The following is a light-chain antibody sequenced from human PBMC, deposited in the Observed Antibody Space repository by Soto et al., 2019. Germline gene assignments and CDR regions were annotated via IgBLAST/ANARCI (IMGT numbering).Light chain of an antibody. J-gene: IGKJ1*01. CDR1: HNIAKW. V-gene: IGKV1-5*01. Sequence: IQMTQSPSTLSASVGDRVTITCRVSHNIAKWLAWYQQKPGRAPRLLIYDASTLQTGVPSRFSGSGSGTEFTLPISGLRPDDFATYYCQHLDTYWPFGQGTKVEIK. CDR2: DAS. CDR3: QHLDTYWP.